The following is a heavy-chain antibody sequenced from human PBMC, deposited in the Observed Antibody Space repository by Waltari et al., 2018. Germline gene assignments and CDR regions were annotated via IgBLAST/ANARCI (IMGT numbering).Heavy chain of an antibody. CDR3: ARTGTVTITKDFDP. V-gene: IGHV4-38-2*01. Sequence: QVQLQESGPGLVKPSETLSLTCAVSGYSISSGYYWGWIRQPPGKGLEWIGSIYHSGITYYNPSLKSRVTISVDTSKNQFSLKLSSVTAADTAVYYCARTGTVTITKDFDPWGQGTLVTVSS. CDR1: GYSISSGYY. D-gene: IGHD4-17*01. J-gene: IGHJ5*02. CDR2: IYHSGIT.